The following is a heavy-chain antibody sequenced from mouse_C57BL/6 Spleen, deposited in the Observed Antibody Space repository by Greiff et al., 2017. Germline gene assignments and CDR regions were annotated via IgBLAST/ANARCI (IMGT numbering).Heavy chain of an antibody. CDR1: GYTFTSYW. V-gene: IGHV1-69*01. Sequence: QVQLQQPGAELVMPGASVKLSCKASGYTFTSYWMHWVKQRPGQGLEWIGEIDPSDSYTNYNQKFKGKSTLTVDKSSSTAYMQLSSLTSEDSAVYYCARGRYGNYDYFDYWGQGTTRTVSS. J-gene: IGHJ2*01. D-gene: IGHD2-1*01. CDR3: ARGRYGNYDYFDY. CDR2: IDPSDSYT.